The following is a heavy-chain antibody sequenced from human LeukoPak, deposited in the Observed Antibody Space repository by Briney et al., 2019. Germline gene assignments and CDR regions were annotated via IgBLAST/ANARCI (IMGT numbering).Heavy chain of an antibody. CDR3: ATGAGGWRQYYFDY. D-gene: IGHD6-19*01. J-gene: IGHJ4*02. Sequence: ASVKVSCKASGYTFTGYYMHWVRQAPGQGLEWMGWINPNSGGTNYAQKFQGRVTMTRDTSISTAYMELSSLRSKDTAVYYCATGAGGWRQYYFDYWGQGTLVTVSS. CDR2: INPNSGGT. V-gene: IGHV1-2*02. CDR1: GYTFTGYY.